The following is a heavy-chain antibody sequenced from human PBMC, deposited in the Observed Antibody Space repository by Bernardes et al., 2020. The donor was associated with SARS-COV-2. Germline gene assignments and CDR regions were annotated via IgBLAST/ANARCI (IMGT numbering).Heavy chain of an antibody. Sequence: ASVKVSCKASGYTFTGYYMHWVRQAPGQGLEWMGWINPNSGGSKYTQKFQGRVTMTRDTSSSTAYMELTSLRSDDTAVYYCARAQGGTILIVVAAWSWFDPWGQGTLVTVSS. V-gene: IGHV1-2*02. J-gene: IGHJ5*02. CDR1: GYTFTGYY. D-gene: IGHD3-22*01. CDR3: ARAQGGTILIVVAAWSWFDP. CDR2: INPNSGGS.